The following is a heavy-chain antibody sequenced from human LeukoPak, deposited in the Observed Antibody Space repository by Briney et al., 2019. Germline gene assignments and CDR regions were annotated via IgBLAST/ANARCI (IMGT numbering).Heavy chain of an antibody. J-gene: IGHJ4*02. CDR3: TRRSDYMDS. CDR1: GGSITSYY. Sequence: SETLSLTCTVSGGSITSYYWSWIRQPPGKGQEWIGYSYYSGLTNYNPSLKSRVTISVDTSKKQSSLKLSSVTAADTAVYYCTRRSDYMDSWGQGTLVTVSS. CDR2: SYYSGLT. V-gene: IGHV4-59*01.